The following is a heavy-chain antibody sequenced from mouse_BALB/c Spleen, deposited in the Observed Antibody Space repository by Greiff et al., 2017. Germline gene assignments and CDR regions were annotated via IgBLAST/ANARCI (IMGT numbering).Heavy chain of an antibody. CDR1: GFTFSSYA. Sequence: EVKLVESGGGLVKPGGSLKLSCAASGFTFSSYAMSWVRQTPEKRLEWVASISSGGSTYYPDSVKGRFTISRDNARNILYLQMSSLRSEDTAMYYCARGYAEVLLGWGQGTLVTVSA. CDR2: ISSGGST. J-gene: IGHJ3*01. V-gene: IGHV5-6-5*01. D-gene: IGHD1-1*01. CDR3: ARGYAEVLLG.